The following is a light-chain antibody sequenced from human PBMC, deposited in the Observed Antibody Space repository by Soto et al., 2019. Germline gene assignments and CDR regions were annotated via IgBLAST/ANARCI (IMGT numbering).Light chain of an antibody. CDR3: QQYHKWPPIT. V-gene: IGKV1-16*01. Sequence: DIQMTQSPSSLSASVGDRVTITCRASQDIRSYLAWFQQKPGKAPKSLIYAASSLQSGVPSRFSGSESGTDFTLTISSLQPEDSAVYYCQQYHKWPPITFGQGTRLEIK. CDR2: AAS. J-gene: IGKJ5*01. CDR1: QDIRSY.